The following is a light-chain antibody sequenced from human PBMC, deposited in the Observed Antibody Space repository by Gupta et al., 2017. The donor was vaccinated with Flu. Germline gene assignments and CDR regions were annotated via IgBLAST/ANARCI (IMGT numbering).Light chain of an antibody. CDR3: QQRSNRPPYT. CDR1: QSVSRY. Sequence: ERATLSCRASQSVSRYLAWYQQKPGQAPRLLIYDASNRATGIPARFSGSGSGTDFTLTISSLEPEDSAVYYCQQRSNRPPYTFGQGTKLQIK. J-gene: IGKJ2*01. V-gene: IGKV3-11*01. CDR2: DAS.